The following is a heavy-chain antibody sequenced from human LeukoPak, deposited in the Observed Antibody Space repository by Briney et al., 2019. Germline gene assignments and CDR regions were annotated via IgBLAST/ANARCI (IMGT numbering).Heavy chain of an antibody. Sequence: PGRSLRLSCAASGFTFSSYGMYWVRQAPGKGLEWVAVIWFDGSNKYYADSVKGRFTISRDNAENSLYLQMNSLRAEDSAVYYCARDYYDSSGYSSPIDYWGQGTLVTVSS. CDR2: IWFDGSNK. V-gene: IGHV3-33*01. CDR3: ARDYYDSSGYSSPIDY. CDR1: GFTFSSYG. J-gene: IGHJ4*02. D-gene: IGHD3-22*01.